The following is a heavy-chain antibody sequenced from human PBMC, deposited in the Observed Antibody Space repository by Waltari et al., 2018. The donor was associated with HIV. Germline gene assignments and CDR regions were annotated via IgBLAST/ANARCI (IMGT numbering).Heavy chain of an antibody. J-gene: IGHJ3*02. Sequence: GQLLESGGHVVRPGETLRLSCVGSKFSFGSYDIHWVRQSPRKGLGWLAVLSDDEVEVVVADSVKGRFTVARDRSRDTLFLEMSGLRPEDSGLYYCVKFAGPTIPGFFYDSKDIWGPGTAVTVS. CDR2: LSDDEVEV. V-gene: IGHV3-30-3*01. CDR3: VKFAGPTIPGFFYDSKDI. CDR1: KFSFGSYD. D-gene: IGHD3-16*01.